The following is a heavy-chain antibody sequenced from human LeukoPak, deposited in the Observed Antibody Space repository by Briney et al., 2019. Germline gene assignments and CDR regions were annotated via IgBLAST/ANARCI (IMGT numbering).Heavy chain of an antibody. J-gene: IGHJ4*02. Sequence: PGGSLRLSCAASGFTFSSCGMHWVRQAPGKGLEWVAFIRYDGSNKYYADSVKGRFTISRDNSKNTLYLQMNSLRAEDTAVYYCAKAGVYYDFWSGYLGSYWGQGTLVTVSS. CDR3: AKAGVYYDFWSGYLGSY. CDR2: IRYDGSNK. V-gene: IGHV3-30*02. D-gene: IGHD3-3*01. CDR1: GFTFSSCG.